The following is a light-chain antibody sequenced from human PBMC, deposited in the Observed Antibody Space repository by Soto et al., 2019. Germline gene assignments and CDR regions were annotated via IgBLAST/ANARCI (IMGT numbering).Light chain of an antibody. Sequence: RMTQCPSSPSSSAGDRVTITCRASQTISSWLAWYQQKPGKAPKLLIYKASTLKSGVPSRFSGSGSGTEFTLTISSLQPDDFATYYCQHYNSYSEAFGQGTKVDIK. CDR2: KAS. J-gene: IGKJ1*01. V-gene: IGKV1-5*03. CDR1: QTISSW. CDR3: QHYNSYSEA.